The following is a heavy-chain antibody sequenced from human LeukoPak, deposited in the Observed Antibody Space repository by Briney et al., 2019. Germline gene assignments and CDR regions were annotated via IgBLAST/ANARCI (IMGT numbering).Heavy chain of an antibody. CDR2: IYYSGST. CDR3: ASRRLDSGSPFDY. V-gene: IGHV4-39*01. CDR1: GGSISSNSYY. J-gene: IGHJ4*02. D-gene: IGHD1-26*01. Sequence: SETLSLTCTVSGGSISSNSYYWGWIRQPPGKGLEWIGNIYYSGSTYYNPSLKSRVTISVDTSKNQFSLKLSSVTAADTAVYYCASRRLDSGSPFDYWGQGTLVTVSS.